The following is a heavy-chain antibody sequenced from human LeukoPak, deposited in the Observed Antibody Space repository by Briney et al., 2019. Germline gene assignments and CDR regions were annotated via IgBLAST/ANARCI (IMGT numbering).Heavy chain of an antibody. Sequence: PGGSLRLSCAASGFTFSSYGMHWVRQAPGKGLEWVAVIWYDGSNKYYADSVKGRFTISRDNSKNTLYLRMNSLRAEDTAVYYCARDKGENRGDYWGQGTLVTVSS. CDR1: GFTFSSYG. V-gene: IGHV3-33*01. CDR3: ARDKGENRGDY. J-gene: IGHJ4*02. D-gene: IGHD3-16*01. CDR2: IWYDGSNK.